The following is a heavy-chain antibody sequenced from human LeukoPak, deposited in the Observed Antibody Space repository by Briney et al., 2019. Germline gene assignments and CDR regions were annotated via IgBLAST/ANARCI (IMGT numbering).Heavy chain of an antibody. D-gene: IGHD3-16*01. Sequence: GGSLRLSCAASEFTFSSYSMNWVRQAPGKGLEWVANIKQDGSEKVYVDSVKGRFTISTDNAKNSLYLQMNSLRAEDTAVYYCASSYGSALDIWGQGTMVSVSS. CDR2: IKQDGSEK. CDR1: EFTFSSYS. J-gene: IGHJ3*02. V-gene: IGHV3-7*01. CDR3: ASSYGSALDI.